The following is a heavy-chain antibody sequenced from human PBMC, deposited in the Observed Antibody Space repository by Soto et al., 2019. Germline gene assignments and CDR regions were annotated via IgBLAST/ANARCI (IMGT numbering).Heavy chain of an antibody. D-gene: IGHD2-2*02. CDR1: GYSFTSYW. V-gene: IGHV5-51*01. Sequence: PGESLKISWKASGYSFTSYWIGWGRQMPGKGLEWMGLIFPGDSDTRYSPSFQGQVTISADKSISTAYLQWSSLKASDTAMYYCARQRVRYCSSTSCYTAKYYYYGMDVWGQETTLTVSS. CDR3: ARQRVRYCSSTSCYTAKYYYYGMDV. CDR2: IFPGDSDT. J-gene: IGHJ6*02.